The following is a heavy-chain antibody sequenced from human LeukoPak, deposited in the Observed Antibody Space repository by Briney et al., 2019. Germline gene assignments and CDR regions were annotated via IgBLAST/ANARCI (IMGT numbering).Heavy chain of an antibody. Sequence: GGSLRLSCAASGFTFSDHYMDWVRQAPGKGLEWVGRSRNKAASYSTEYAASVNGRFTISRDDSKKSVFLQMDSLQTEDTAVYYCARGVRYSSGWDFDYWGQGTLVTV. CDR3: ARGVRYSSGWDFDY. V-gene: IGHV3-72*01. J-gene: IGHJ4*02. CDR1: GFTFSDHY. CDR2: SRNKAASYST. D-gene: IGHD6-19*01.